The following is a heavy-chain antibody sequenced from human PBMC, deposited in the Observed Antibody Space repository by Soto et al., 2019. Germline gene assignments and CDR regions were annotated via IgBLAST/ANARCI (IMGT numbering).Heavy chain of an antibody. J-gene: IGHJ6*02. Sequence: ASVKVSCKASGYTFTSYAMHWVRQAPGQRLEWMGWINAGNGNTKYSQKFQGRVTITRDTSASTAYMELSSLRSEDTAVYYCARDRYDSSGYYAPDLYYYGMDVWGQGTTVTVS. CDR3: ARDRYDSSGYYAPDLYYYGMDV. CDR1: GYTFTSYA. D-gene: IGHD3-22*01. V-gene: IGHV1-3*01. CDR2: INAGNGNT.